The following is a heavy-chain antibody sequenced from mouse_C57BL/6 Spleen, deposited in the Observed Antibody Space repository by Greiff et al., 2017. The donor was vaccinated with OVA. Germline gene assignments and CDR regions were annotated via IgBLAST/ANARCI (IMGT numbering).Heavy chain of an antibody. CDR2: IDPSDSYT. V-gene: IGHV1-59*01. J-gene: IGHJ2*01. CDR3: ARGKLDGYDERPYY. Sequence: QVHVKQPGAELVRPGTSVKLSCKASGYTFTSYWMHWVKQRPGQGLEWIGVIDPSDSYTNYNQKFKGKATLTVDTSSSTAYMQLSSLTSEDSAVYYCARGKLDGYDERPYYWGQGTTLTVSS. CDR1: GYTFTSYW. D-gene: IGHD2-2*01.